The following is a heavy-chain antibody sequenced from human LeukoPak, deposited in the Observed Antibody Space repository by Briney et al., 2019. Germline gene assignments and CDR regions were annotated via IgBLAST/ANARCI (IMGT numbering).Heavy chain of an antibody. CDR1: GFSFSNYG. Sequence: PGRSLRLSCAASGFSFSNYGMHWVRQAPGKGLEWVAIISYDGTSEYYADSVKGRFAVSRVNSRNTLCLQMNSLRAEDTAIYYCAKDRTYYGDHLDSWGQGTLVTVSS. J-gene: IGHJ4*02. V-gene: IGHV3-30*18. CDR3: AKDRTYYGDHLDS. D-gene: IGHD4-17*01. CDR2: ISYDGTSE.